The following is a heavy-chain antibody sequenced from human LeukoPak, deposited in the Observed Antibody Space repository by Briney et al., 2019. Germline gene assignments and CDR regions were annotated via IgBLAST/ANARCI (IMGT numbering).Heavy chain of an antibody. CDR3: AREITVAGKEGAFDI. J-gene: IGHJ3*02. V-gene: IGHV3-11*05. D-gene: IGHD6-19*01. CDR2: ISSSGAYR. CDR1: GFTFSGYY. Sequence: GGSLRLSCAASGFTFSGYYMSWIRQAPGKGLELVSYISSSGAYRNHADSVKGRFTISRDNAKNSLYLQMNSLRAEDTAIYYCAREITVAGKEGAFDIWGPGTMLTVSS.